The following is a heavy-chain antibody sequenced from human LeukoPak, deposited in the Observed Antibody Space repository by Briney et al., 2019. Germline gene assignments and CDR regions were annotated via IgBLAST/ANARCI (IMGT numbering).Heavy chain of an antibody. CDR1: GFTFSGSP. CDR2: IRSKANSYAT. CDR3: AKAGYCSSTSCYTNYYYYCMDV. Sequence: GGSLKLSCAASGFTFSGSPMHWVRQASGKGLEWVGRIRSKANSYATAYAASVKGRFTISRDNSKNTLYLQMNGLRAEDTAVYYCAKAGYCSSTSCYTNYYYYCMDVWGKGTTVTVSS. V-gene: IGHV3-73*01. J-gene: IGHJ6*03. D-gene: IGHD2-2*02.